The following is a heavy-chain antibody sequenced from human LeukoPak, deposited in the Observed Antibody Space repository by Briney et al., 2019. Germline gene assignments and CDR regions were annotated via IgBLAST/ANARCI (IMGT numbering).Heavy chain of an antibody. D-gene: IGHD6-19*01. CDR2: ISYDGSNK. CDR3: ARDDNSNGWPSTEYFDY. V-gene: IGHV3-30-3*01. J-gene: IGHJ4*02. Sequence: GGSLRLSCAASGFTFSSYAMHWVRQAPGKGLEWVAVISYDGSNKYYADSVKGRFTISRDNSKNSLYLQMNSLRAEDTAVYYCARDDNSNGWPSTEYFDYWGQGALVTVSS. CDR1: GFTFSSYA.